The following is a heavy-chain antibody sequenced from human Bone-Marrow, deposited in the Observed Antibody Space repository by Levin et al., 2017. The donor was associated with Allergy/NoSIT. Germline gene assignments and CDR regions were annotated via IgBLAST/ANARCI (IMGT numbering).Heavy chain of an antibody. Sequence: GGSLRLSCAASGFTFSRYAMGWVRQAPGKGLEWVSTIRGSGDKTYYADSVKGRFTISRDNSKNTLYLQMDSLRAEDTAVYFCAKVDGILWFRESLFDYWGQGTLVAVTS. CDR3: AKVDGILWFRESLFDY. CDR2: IRGSGDKT. J-gene: IGHJ4*02. V-gene: IGHV3-23*01. D-gene: IGHD3-10*01. CDR1: GFTFSRYA.